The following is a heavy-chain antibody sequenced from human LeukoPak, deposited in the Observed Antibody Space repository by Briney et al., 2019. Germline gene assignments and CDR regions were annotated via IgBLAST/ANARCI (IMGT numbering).Heavy chain of an antibody. CDR1: GYTFTGYY. CDR2: INPNSGGT. D-gene: IGHD3-10*01. V-gene: IGHV1-2*02. J-gene: IGHJ4*02. Sequence: ASVKVSCKASGYTFTGYYMHWVRQAPGQGPEWMGWINPNSGGTNYAQKFQGRVTMTRDTSISTAYMELSRLRSDDTAVYYCARRHYYYGSGSYPYYYFDYWGQGTLVTVSS. CDR3: ARRHYYYGSGSYPYYYFDY.